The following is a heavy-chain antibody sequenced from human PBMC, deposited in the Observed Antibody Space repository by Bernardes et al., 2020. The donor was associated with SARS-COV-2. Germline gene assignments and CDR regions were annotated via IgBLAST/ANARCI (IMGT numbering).Heavy chain of an antibody. D-gene: IGHD3-3*01. Sequence: ASVKVSCKVSGYSLTELPIHWVRQAPGQGLEWMGGFDSEDGQTIYAQKFQGRVTMIEDTSTDTAYMELNSLRSEDTAVYFCAGRITLFGVITGFFDRWGQGTLVTVSS. CDR3: AGRITLFGVITGFFDR. J-gene: IGHJ4*02. CDR1: GYSLTELP. CDR2: FDSEDGQT. V-gene: IGHV1-24*01.